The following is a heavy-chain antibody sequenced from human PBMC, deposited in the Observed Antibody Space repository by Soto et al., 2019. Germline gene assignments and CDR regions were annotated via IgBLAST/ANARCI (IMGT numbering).Heavy chain of an antibody. CDR1: GYTFTSYY. Sequence: QVQLVQSGAEVKKPGASVKVSCKASGYTFTSYYMHWVRQAPGQGLEWMGIINPSGGSTSYAQKFQGRVTMTRDTSTSTVYMELSSLRSEDTAVYYCARDYAPVAGIHYYGMDVWGQGTTVTVSS. CDR2: INPSGGST. CDR3: ARDYAPVAGIHYYGMDV. J-gene: IGHJ6*02. V-gene: IGHV1-46*01. D-gene: IGHD6-19*01.